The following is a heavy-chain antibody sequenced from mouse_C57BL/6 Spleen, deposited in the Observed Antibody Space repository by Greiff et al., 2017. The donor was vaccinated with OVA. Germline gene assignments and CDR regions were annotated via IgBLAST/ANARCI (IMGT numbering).Heavy chain of an antibody. V-gene: IGHV1-80*01. Sequence: QVQLQQSGAELVKPGASVKISCKASGYAFSSYWMNWVKQRPGKGLEWIGQIYPGDGDTNYNGKFKGKATLTADKSSSTAYMQLSTLTSENTAVYFCANYSNNGDMDYWGQGTSVTVSS. CDR1: GYAFSSYW. CDR2: IYPGDGDT. CDR3: ANYSNNGDMDY. D-gene: IGHD2-5*01. J-gene: IGHJ4*01.